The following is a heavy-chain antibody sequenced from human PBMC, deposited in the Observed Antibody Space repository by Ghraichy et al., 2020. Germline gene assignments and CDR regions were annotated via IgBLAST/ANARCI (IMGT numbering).Heavy chain of an antibody. D-gene: IGHD3-22*01. CDR3: ARVTNYYDSSGSQYCVGVDV. V-gene: IGHV3-7*01. J-gene: IGHJ6*02. CDR1: GFTFSDYW. Sequence: GGSLRLSCAASGFTFSDYWMSWVRQAPGKGLEWVANIKQDGNERYYVGSVKGRFTFSRDNAENSLYLQMNSLRVEDTAVYYCARVTNYYDSSGSQYCVGVDVWGQGTTVTDSS. CDR2: IKQDGNER.